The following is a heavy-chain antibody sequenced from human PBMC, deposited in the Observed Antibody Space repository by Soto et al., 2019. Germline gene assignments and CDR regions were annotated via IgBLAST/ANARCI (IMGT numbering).Heavy chain of an antibody. CDR2: ISAYNGNT. CDR3: ARERGDGTRRVIASRNWFDP. J-gene: IGHJ5*02. Sequence: ASVKVSCKASGYTFTSYGISWVRQAPGQGLEWMGWISAYNGNTNYAQKLQGRVTMTTDTSTSTAYMELRSLRSDDTAVYYCARERGDGTRRVIASRNWFDPWGQGTLVTVSS. CDR1: GYTFTSYG. D-gene: IGHD3-9*01. V-gene: IGHV1-18*01.